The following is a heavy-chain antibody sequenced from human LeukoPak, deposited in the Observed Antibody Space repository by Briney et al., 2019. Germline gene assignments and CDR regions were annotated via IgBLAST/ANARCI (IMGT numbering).Heavy chain of an antibody. D-gene: IGHD5-18*01. J-gene: IGHJ4*02. CDR3: ARDRFNYGPFDY. CDR2: ISGSGATT. V-gene: IGHV3-23*01. Sequence: GSLRLSCAASGLTFNNYAMTWVRQAPGKGLEWVAAISGSGATTYYADSVKGRFTISRDNSKSTLYLQMNSLGAEDTAVYYCARDRFNYGPFDYWGQGTLVSVSS. CDR1: GLTFNNYA.